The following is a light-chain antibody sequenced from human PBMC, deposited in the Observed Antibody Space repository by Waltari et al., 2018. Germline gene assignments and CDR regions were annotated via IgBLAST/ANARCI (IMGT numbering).Light chain of an antibody. CDR2: RNQ. CDR1: SSTIGSNT. V-gene: IGLV1-44*01. J-gene: IGLJ3*02. Sequence: LTQPPSAPGTPGQRAPISCSASSSTIGSNTVNWYRQLPGTAPKLLIDRNQQRPAGVPARFSGSKSGASASLAINGLQSEGEADYYCAAWDATLNGWVFGGGTKLTVL. CDR3: AAWDATLNGWV.